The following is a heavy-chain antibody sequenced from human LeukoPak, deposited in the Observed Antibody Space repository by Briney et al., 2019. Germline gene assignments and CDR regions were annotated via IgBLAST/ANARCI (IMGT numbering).Heavy chain of an antibody. J-gene: IGHJ6*03. D-gene: IGHD3-16*01. CDR1: GYTLTELS. CDR3: ATARRGAQRWYYYYMDV. CDR2: FDPEDGET. V-gene: IGHV1-24*01. Sequence: ASVKVSCKVSGYTLTELSMHWVRQAPGKGLEWMGGFDPEDGETIYAQKFQGRVTMTEDTSTDTAYMELSSLRSEDTAVYYCATARRGAQRWYYYYMDVWGKGTTVTVSS.